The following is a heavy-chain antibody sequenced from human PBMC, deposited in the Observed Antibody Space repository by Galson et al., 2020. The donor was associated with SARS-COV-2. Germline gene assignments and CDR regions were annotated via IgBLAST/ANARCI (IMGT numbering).Heavy chain of an antibody. D-gene: IGHD2-8*01. CDR2: IYSEGSST. Sequence: ALQGESLKTCCAASGFTSSSYWMHWDRQAPGKGLVWVSRIYSEGSSTSYADSVKGRFTVSGDNAKNTLYLKMNSLRAEDTAVYYCARGDMGNEYFDYWGQGTLVTVSS. CDR3: ARGDMGNEYFDY. V-gene: IGHV3-74*01. CDR1: GFTSSSYW. J-gene: IGHJ4*02.